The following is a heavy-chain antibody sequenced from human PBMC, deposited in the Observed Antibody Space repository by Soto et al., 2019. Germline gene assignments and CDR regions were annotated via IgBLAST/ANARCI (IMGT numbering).Heavy chain of an antibody. D-gene: IGHD6-6*01. V-gene: IGHV3-23*01. CDR3: AKGIEASLLGDWFDP. Sequence: GGSLRLSCAASGFTFSSYAMSWVRQAPGKGLEWVSAISGSGGSTYYADSVKGRFTISRDNSKNTLYLQMNSLRAEDTAVYYCAKGIEASLLGDWFDPWGQGNLVTVSS. J-gene: IGHJ5*02. CDR2: ISGSGGST. CDR1: GFTFSSYA.